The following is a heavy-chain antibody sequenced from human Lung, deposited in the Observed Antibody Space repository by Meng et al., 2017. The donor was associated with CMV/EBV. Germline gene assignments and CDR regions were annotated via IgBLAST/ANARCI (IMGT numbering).Heavy chain of an antibody. CDR2: ISGSSSFT. Sequence: GEXXTISCAASGFTFNTYTMNWVRQAPGKGLEWVSSISGSSSFTYYADSVKGRFTISRDNAKNSLYLQMNSLRAEDTAVYYCARQKGATLDYFDYWRQGTLVTVSS. CDR1: GFTFNTYT. D-gene: IGHD1-26*01. J-gene: IGHJ4*02. V-gene: IGHV3-21*01. CDR3: ARQKGATLDYFDY.